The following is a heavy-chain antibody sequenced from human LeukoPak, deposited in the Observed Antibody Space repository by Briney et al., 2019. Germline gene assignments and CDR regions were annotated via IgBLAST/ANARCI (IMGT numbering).Heavy chain of an antibody. Sequence: GGSLRLSCAVSGFTFSSYRMSWVRQAPGKGLEWVANIKQDGSEKYYVDSVKGRFTISRDNAKNSLYLQMNSLRAEDTAVYYCARGGDLRDYGDYSYIPDFDYWGQGTLVTVSS. D-gene: IGHD4-17*01. CDR1: GFTFSSYR. CDR2: IKQDGSEK. CDR3: ARGGDLRDYGDYSYIPDFDY. J-gene: IGHJ4*02. V-gene: IGHV3-7*03.